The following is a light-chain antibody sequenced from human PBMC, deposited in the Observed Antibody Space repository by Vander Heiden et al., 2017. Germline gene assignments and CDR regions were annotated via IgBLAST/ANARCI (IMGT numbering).Light chain of an antibody. Sequence: DIQMTQSPSTLSASIGDRVTITCRASQPVSIWLAWYQQKPGKAPKLLIYRASVLSSGVPSRFSGSGSGTVFTLTINSLQPDDFATYYCQHYNGPGTVTFGGGTKVEIK. V-gene: IGKV1-5*03. CDR1: QPVSIW. CDR3: QHYNGPGTVT. CDR2: RAS. J-gene: IGKJ4*01.